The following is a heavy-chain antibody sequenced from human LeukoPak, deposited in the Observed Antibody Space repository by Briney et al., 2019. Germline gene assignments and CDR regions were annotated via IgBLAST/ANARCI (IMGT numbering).Heavy chain of an antibody. Sequence: GASVKVSCKASGYIFTSYGISWVRQAPGQGLEWMGWINPNSGGTNYAQKFQGWVTMTRDTSISTAYMELSRLRSDDTAVYYCARGAPFSYYDILTGYPSYGMDVWGQGTTVTVSS. D-gene: IGHD3-9*01. CDR1: GYIFTSYG. CDR3: ARGAPFSYYDILTGYPSYGMDV. V-gene: IGHV1-2*04. J-gene: IGHJ6*02. CDR2: INPNSGGT.